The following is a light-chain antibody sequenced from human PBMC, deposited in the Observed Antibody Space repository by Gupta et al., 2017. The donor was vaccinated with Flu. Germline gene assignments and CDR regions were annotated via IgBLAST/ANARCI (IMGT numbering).Light chain of an antibody. Sequence: QSALTQPRSVSGSPGQSVTISCPGTSSDVGGYNYVSWYQQHPGTAPKLMFYDVSTRPSGVPGRFAASKSGNAASPTISVLQAEEEADYYCCSYAGIYSGVFGGGTKLTVL. V-gene: IGLV2-11*01. J-gene: IGLJ2*01. CDR1: SSDVGGYNY. CDR2: DVS. CDR3: CSYAGIYSGV.